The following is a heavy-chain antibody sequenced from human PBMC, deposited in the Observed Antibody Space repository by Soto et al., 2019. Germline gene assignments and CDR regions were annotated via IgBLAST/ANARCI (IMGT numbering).Heavy chain of an antibody. J-gene: IGHJ4*02. Sequence: SETLSLTCSFSGDSVTSHYLTWIRQSPEKGLEWIGEINHSGSTNYNPSLKSRVTISVDTSKNQFSLKLSSVTAADTAVYYCARGHTFSFLDYWGQGTLVTVSS. D-gene: IGHD3-16*01. CDR3: ARGHTFSFLDY. V-gene: IGHV4-34*01. CDR2: INHSGST. CDR1: GDSVTSHY.